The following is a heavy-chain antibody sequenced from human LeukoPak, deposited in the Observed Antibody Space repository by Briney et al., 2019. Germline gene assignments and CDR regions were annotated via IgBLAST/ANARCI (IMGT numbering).Heavy chain of an antibody. CDR3: AREYGDAVDY. D-gene: IGHD4-17*01. CDR1: GGSISSGGYS. V-gene: IGHV4-30-2*01. CDR2: IYHGGSI. Sequence: SETLSLTCAVSGGSISSGGYSWSWIRQPPGKGLEWIGYIYHGGSIYYNPSLKSRVTISVDRSKNQFSLKLSSVTAADTAVYYCAREYGDAVDYWGQGTLVTVSS. J-gene: IGHJ4*02.